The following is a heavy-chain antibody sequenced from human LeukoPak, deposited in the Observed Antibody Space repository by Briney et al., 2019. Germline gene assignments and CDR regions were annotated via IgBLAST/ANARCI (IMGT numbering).Heavy chain of an antibody. Sequence: PGGSLRLSCEASGFSFSSYEMNWVRQAPGEGLEWVSYISSGGMTIYYAHSVRGRFTVSRDNPKNSLFLQMNSLRAEDTAVYFCARDDYDIVTGYYSMYSYGVDVWRQGTAVTVPS. CDR3: ARDDYDIVTGYYSMYSYGVDV. D-gene: IGHD3-9*01. CDR2: ISSGGMTI. J-gene: IGHJ6*02. V-gene: IGHV3-48*03. CDR1: GFSFSSYE.